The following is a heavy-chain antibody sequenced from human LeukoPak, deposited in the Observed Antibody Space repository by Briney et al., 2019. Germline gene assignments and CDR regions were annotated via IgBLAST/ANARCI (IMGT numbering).Heavy chain of an antibody. D-gene: IGHD5-12*01. Sequence: SETLSLTCTVSGGSISSYYWSGLRQPPGKGLEWIGYIYYSGSTNYNPSLKSRVTISVDTSKNQFSLKLSSVTAADTAVYYCARHRDYSHHWGHVTLVTVSS. V-gene: IGHV4-59*08. J-gene: IGHJ4*01. CDR2: IYYSGST. CDR3: ARHRDYSHH. CDR1: GGSISSYY.